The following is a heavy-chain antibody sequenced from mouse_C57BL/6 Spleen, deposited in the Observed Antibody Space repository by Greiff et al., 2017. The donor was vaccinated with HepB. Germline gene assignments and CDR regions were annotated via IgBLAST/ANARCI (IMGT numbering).Heavy chain of an antibody. J-gene: IGHJ3*01. Sequence: QVQLQQSGAELVRPGTSVKVSCKASGYAFTNYLIEWVKQRPGQGLEWIGVINPGSGGTNYNEKFKGKATLTADKSSSTAYMQLSSLTSEDSAVYFCARSGGGTGTGFAYWGQGTLVTVSA. CDR1: GYAFTNYL. D-gene: IGHD4-1*01. CDR2: INPGSGGT. V-gene: IGHV1-54*01. CDR3: ARSGGGTGTGFAY.